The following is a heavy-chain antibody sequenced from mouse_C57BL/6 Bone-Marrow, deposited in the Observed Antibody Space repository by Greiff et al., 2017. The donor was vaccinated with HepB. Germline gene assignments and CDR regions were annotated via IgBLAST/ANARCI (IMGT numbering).Heavy chain of an antibody. V-gene: IGHV1-26*01. Sequence: VQLQQSGPELVKPGASVKISCKASGYTFTDYYMNWVKQSHGKSLERIGDINPNNGGTSYNQKFKGKATLTVDKSSSTAYMELRSLTSEDSAVYYCARGGDSSGYPFAYWGQGTLVTVSA. CDR1: GYTFTDYY. CDR3: ARGGDSSGYPFAY. CDR2: INPNNGGT. D-gene: IGHD3-2*02. J-gene: IGHJ3*01.